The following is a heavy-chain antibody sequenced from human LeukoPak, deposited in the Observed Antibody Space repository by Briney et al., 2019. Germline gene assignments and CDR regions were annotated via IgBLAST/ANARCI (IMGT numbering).Heavy chain of an antibody. CDR3: TTDPPGRRRFDY. Sequence: SVKVSCKASGGTFSSYAISWVRQAPGQGLEWMGRIIPILGIANYAQKFQGRVTITADKSTSTAYMELSSLRSEDTAVYYCTTDPPGRRRFDYWGQGTLVTVSS. D-gene: IGHD3-10*01. CDR2: IIPILGIA. V-gene: IGHV1-69*04. J-gene: IGHJ4*02. CDR1: GGTFSSYA.